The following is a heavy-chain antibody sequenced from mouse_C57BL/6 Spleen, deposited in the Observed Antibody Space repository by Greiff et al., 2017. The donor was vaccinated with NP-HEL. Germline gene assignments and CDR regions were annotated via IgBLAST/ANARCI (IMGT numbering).Heavy chain of an antibody. J-gene: IGHJ1*03. CDR3: SRQFRKGGYFDV. V-gene: IGHV2-6-1*01. Sequence: VQGVESGPGLVAPSQSLSITCTVSGFSLTSYGVHWVRQPPGKGLEWLVVIWSDGSTTYNSALKSRLSISKDNSKSQVFLKMNSLHTDDPAMYYCSRQFRKGGYFDVWGTGTTVTVSS. CDR2: IWSDGST. CDR1: GFSLTSYG. D-gene: IGHD1-3*01.